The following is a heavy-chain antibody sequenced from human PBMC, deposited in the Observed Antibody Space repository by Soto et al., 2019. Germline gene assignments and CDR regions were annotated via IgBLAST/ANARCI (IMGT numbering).Heavy chain of an antibody. CDR2: IYSGGNT. D-gene: IGHD3-9*01. V-gene: IGHV3-66*01. J-gene: IGHJ4*02. CDR3: ATLTTYDILTGYYPC. Sequence: EVQLVESGGGLVQPGGSLRLSCAASEFTISSNYMSWVRQAPGKGLEWVSDIYSGGNTYYADSVKGRFTISRDNSKNTLYLQMNSLRAEDTAVYYCATLTTYDILTGYYPCWGQGTLVTVSS. CDR1: EFTISSNY.